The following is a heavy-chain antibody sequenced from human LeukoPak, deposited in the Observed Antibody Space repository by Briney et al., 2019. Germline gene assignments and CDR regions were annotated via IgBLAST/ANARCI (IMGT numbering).Heavy chain of an antibody. CDR1: GFTFSSDG. V-gene: IGHV3-33*01. D-gene: IGHD4-17*01. CDR3: ARESYGDYFGYWFDP. J-gene: IGHJ5*02. CDR2: IWYDGSNK. Sequence: PGRSLRLSCAASGFTFSSDGMHWVRQAPGKGPEWVAVIWYDGSNKYYADSVKGRFTISRDNSKNTLYLQMNSLRAEDTAVYYCARESYGDYFGYWFDPWGQGTLVTVSS.